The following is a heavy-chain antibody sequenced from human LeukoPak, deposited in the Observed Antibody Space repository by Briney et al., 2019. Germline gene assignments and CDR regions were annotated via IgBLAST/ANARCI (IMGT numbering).Heavy chain of an antibody. D-gene: IGHD2-15*01. CDR1: GGSFSGYY. Sequence: SETLSLTCAVYGGSFSGYYWSWIRQPPGKGLEWIGEIDHSGSTNYNPSLKSRVTISVDTSKNQFSLKLSSVTAADTAVYYCAGGRFRGGGSYYYYYGMDVWGQGTTVTVSS. J-gene: IGHJ6*02. V-gene: IGHV4-34*01. CDR2: IDHSGST. CDR3: AGGRFRGGGSYYYYYGMDV.